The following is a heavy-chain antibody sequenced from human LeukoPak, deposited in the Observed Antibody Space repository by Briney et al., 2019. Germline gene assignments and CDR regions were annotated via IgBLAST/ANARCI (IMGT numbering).Heavy chain of an antibody. CDR3: ARGAADRNNYYYYIDV. CDR2: VYYSGTT. D-gene: IGHD1/OR15-1a*01. V-gene: IGHV4-59*12. Sequence: SETLSLTCTVSGSSISSYSWSWIRQPPGKGLEWIGYVYYSGTTNYNPSLKSRVTMSVDTSKNQFSLKLSSVTAADTAVYYCARGAADRNNYYYYIDVWGKGTTVTVSS. CDR1: GSSISSYS. J-gene: IGHJ6*03.